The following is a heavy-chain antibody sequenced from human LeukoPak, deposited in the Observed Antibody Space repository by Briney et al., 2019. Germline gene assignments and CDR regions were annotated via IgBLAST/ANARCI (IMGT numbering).Heavy chain of an antibody. J-gene: IGHJ1*01. Sequence: PGGSLRLSCAASGFTFSSYAMSWVRQAPGKGLEWVSAISGSGGSTYYADSVKGRFTISRDNSKNTLYLQMNSLRAEDTAVYYCAKDFEDDSSGYYSAEYFQHWGQGTLVTVSS. CDR2: ISGSGGST. CDR3: AKDFEDDSSGYYSAEYFQH. D-gene: IGHD3-22*01. V-gene: IGHV3-23*01. CDR1: GFTFSSYA.